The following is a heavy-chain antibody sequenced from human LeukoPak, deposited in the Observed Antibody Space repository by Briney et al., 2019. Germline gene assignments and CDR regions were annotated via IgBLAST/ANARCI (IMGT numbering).Heavy chain of an antibody. CDR1: GFTFSDYY. V-gene: IGHV3-11*01. CDR2: ISGSGSTI. CDR3: VRLGYCSSTSCYWFDP. D-gene: IGHD2-2*01. J-gene: IGHJ5*02. Sequence: GGPLRLSCGASGFTFSDYYMGWIRQAPGKGLEGVSYISGSGSTIYYADSVKGRFTISRDNAKKSLYLQMNSLRAEDTALYYCVRLGYCSSTSCYWFDPWGQGTLVTVSS.